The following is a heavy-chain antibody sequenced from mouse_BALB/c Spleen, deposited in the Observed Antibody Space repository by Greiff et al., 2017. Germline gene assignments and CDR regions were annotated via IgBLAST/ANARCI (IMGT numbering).Heavy chain of an antibody. CDR3: TRQEKLGTYYAMDY. J-gene: IGHJ4*01. CDR1: GYTFTSYY. Sequence: VQLQQSGAELVKPGASVKLSCKASGYTFTSYYMYWVKQRPGQGLEWIGEINPSNGGTNFNEKFKSKATLTVDKSSSTAYMQLSSLTSEDSAVYYCTRQEKLGTYYAMDYWGQGTSVTVSS. V-gene: IGHV1S81*02. CDR2: INPSNGGT. D-gene: IGHD4-1*01.